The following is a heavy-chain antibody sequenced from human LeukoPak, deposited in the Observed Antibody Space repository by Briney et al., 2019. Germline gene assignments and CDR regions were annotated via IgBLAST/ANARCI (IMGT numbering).Heavy chain of an antibody. Sequence: GGSLRLSCAASGFTFNSYAMHWVRQAPGKGLEWVAVISYDGSNKYYADSVKGRFTISRDNSKNTLYLQMNSLRAEDTAVYYCARLQVTCFDYWGQGTLVTVSS. CDR3: ARLQVTCFDY. CDR1: GFTFNSYA. J-gene: IGHJ4*02. D-gene: IGHD2-21*02. CDR2: ISYDGSNK. V-gene: IGHV3-30-3*01.